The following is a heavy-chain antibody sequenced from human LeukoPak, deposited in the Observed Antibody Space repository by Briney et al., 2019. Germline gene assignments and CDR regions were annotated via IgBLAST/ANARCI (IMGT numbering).Heavy chain of an antibody. CDR1: GFTFSSYS. D-gene: IGHD3-22*01. Sequence: GGSLRLSCAASGFTFSSYSMNWVRQAPGKGLEWVSYISDSSSTKYYADSVKGRFTISRDNAKNSLCLQMTSLRDEDTAVYYCARGGRIDSSAPDGMDVWGQGTTVTVSS. V-gene: IGHV3-48*02. J-gene: IGHJ6*02. CDR2: ISDSSSTK. CDR3: ARGGRIDSSAPDGMDV.